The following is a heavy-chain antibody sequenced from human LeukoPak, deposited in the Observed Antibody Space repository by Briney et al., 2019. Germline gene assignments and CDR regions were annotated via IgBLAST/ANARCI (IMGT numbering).Heavy chain of an antibody. V-gene: IGHV3-23*01. J-gene: IGHJ4*02. Sequence: PGGSLRLSCAASVITFSNYAMSWVRQAPGKGLEWVSAISGSGDSTYYADSVKGRFTISRDNSKNTLYLQMNSLRAEDTAVYYCAKAKGVAPGLLWFGDLWALDYWGQGTLITVSS. CDR1: VITFSNYA. CDR2: ISGSGDST. CDR3: AKAKGVAPGLLWFGDLWALDY. D-gene: IGHD3-10*01.